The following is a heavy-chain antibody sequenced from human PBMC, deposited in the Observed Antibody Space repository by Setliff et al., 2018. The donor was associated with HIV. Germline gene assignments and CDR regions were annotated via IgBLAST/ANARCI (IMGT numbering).Heavy chain of an antibody. Sequence: PGGSLRLSCAASGSMFTYAWLSWVRQAPGKGLEWVAVISYDGSNKYYADSVKGRFTISRDNAKSSLSLQMHNLRAEDTATYYCARNWDFYNSGSLVFDYWGQGTLVTVSS. CDR3: ARNWDFYNSGSLVFDY. D-gene: IGHD3-10*01. V-gene: IGHV3-30*03. CDR1: GSMFTYAW. J-gene: IGHJ4*02. CDR2: ISYDGSNK.